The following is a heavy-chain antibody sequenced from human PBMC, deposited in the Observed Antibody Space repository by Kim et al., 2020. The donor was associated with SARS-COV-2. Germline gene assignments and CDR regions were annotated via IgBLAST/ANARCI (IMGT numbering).Heavy chain of an antibody. V-gene: IGHV4-4*02. J-gene: IGHJ5*02. CDR2: IYHSGST. D-gene: IGHD3-10*01. Sequence: SETLSLTCAVSGGSISSSNWWSWVRQPPGKGLEWIGEIYHSGSTNYNPSLKSRVTISVDKSKNQFSLKLSSVTAADTAVYYCARENFSLLWFGELLAARGRGAFDPWGQGTLVTVSS. CDR1: GGSISSSNW. CDR3: ARENFSLLWFGELLAARGRGAFDP.